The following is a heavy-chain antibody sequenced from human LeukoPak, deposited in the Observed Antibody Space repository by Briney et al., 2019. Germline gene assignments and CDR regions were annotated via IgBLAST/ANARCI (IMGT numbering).Heavy chain of an antibody. J-gene: IGHJ4*02. CDR1: GFTFSSYG. CDR2: ISYDGSNK. CDR3: AKDVASRLWFGSDY. D-gene: IGHD3-10*01. V-gene: IGHV3-30*18. Sequence: PGGSLRLSCAASGFTFSSYGMHWVRQAPGKGLEWVAVISYDGSNKYYADSVKGRFTISRDNSKNTLYLQMNSLGAEDTAVYYCAKDVASRLWFGSDYWGQGTLVTVSS.